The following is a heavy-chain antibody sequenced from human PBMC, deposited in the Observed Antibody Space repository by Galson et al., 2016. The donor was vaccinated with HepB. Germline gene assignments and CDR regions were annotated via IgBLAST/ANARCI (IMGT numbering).Heavy chain of an antibody. J-gene: IGHJ5*02. CDR2: INSDGSST. CDR3: ARDRAADGGTDWFDP. D-gene: IGHD6-13*01. Sequence: SLRLSCAASGFTFSSYWMDWVRQAPGKGLVWVSRINSDGSSTSYADSVKGRFTISRDNAKNTLYLQMHSLRAEDTAVYYCARDRAADGGTDWFDPWGQGTLVTVSS. V-gene: IGHV3-74*01. CDR1: GFTFSSYW.